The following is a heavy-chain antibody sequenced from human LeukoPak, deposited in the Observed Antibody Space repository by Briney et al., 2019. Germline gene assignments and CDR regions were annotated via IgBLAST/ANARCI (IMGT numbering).Heavy chain of an antibody. J-gene: IGHJ4*02. CDR3: AREWDCSSTSCYNYFDY. Sequence: ASVKVSCKASGYTFTSYGISWVRQAPGQGLEWMGWISAYNGNTNYAQKLQGRVTMTTDTSTSTAYMELRSLRSDDTAVYYCAREWDCSSTSCYNYFDYWGQGTQVTVSS. D-gene: IGHD2-2*01. CDR1: GYTFTSYG. CDR2: ISAYNGNT. V-gene: IGHV1-18*01.